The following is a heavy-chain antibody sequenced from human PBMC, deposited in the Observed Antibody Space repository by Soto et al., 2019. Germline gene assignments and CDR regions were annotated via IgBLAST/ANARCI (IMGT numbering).Heavy chain of an antibody. J-gene: IGHJ6*02. CDR1: GFTFSNAW. V-gene: IGHV3-15*07. CDR3: TTSMVYATTGYYYYYGMDV. Sequence: PGGSLRLSCAASGFTFSNAWMNWVRQAPGKGLEWVGRIKSKTDGGTTDYAAPVKGRFTISRDDSKNTLYLQMNSLKTEDTAVYYCTTSMVYATTGYYYYYGMDVWGQGTTVTVSS. CDR2: IKSKTDGGTT. D-gene: IGHD2-8*01.